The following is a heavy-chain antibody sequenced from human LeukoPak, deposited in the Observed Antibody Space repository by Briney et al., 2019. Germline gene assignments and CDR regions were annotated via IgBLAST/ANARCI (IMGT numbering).Heavy chain of an antibody. V-gene: IGHV3-48*03. D-gene: IGHD3-10*01. CDR2: IPSSGSTR. CDR3: ARYGFGDT. J-gene: IGHJ5*02. CDR1: GFTFSSYE. Sequence: GGSLRLSCAASGFTFSSYEMNWVRQAPGKGLEWVSYIPSSGSTRHYADSVKGRFTISRDNAKNSLYLQMNSLRDEDTAVYYCARYGFGDTWGQGTLVTVTS.